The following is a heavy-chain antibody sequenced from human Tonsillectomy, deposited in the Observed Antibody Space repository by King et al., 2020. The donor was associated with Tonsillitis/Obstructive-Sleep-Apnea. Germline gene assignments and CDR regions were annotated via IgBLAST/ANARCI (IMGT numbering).Heavy chain of an antibody. D-gene: IGHD1-26*01. CDR3: ARLGGSYANDAFDI. CDR1: GGSISSYY. J-gene: IGHJ3*02. Sequence: VQLQESGPGLVKPSETLSLTCTVSGGSISSYYWSWIRQPPGKGLEWIGYIYYNGSTNYNPSLKSRVTISVDTSKNQFSLKLSSVTAADTAVYYCARLGGSYANDAFDIWGQGTMVTVSS. V-gene: IGHV4-59*08. CDR2: IYYNGST.